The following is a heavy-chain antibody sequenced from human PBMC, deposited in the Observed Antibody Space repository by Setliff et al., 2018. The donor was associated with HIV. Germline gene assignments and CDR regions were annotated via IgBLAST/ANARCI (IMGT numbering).Heavy chain of an antibody. Sequence: SGPTLVNPTQTLTLTCTVSGFSLGTSGMCVSWIRQPPAEALEWLELIYWNDDEHYSPSLKGRLTITKDTSKNQVVLTMTNMDPVYTATYYCARHTGYSTGCWYFDYWGQGILVTVSS. J-gene: IGHJ4*02. CDR1: GFSLGTSGMC. CDR2: IYWNDDE. V-gene: IGHV2-5*08. D-gene: IGHD6-19*01. CDR3: ARHTGYSTGCWYFDY.